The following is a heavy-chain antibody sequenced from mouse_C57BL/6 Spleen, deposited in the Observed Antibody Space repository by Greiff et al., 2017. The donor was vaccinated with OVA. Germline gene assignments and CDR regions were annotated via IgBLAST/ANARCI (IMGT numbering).Heavy chain of an antibody. V-gene: IGHV5-4*01. CDR3: ARDREYYYYGSSYWYFDV. D-gene: IGHD1-1*01. CDR1: GFTFSSYA. J-gene: IGHJ1*03. CDR2: ISDGGSYT. Sequence: EVKLMESGGGLVKPGGSLKLSCAASGFTFSSYAMSWVRQTPEKRLEWVATISDGGSYTYYPDNVKGRFTISRDNAKNNLYLQMSHLKSEDTAMYYCARDREYYYYGSSYWYFDVWGTGTTVTVSS.